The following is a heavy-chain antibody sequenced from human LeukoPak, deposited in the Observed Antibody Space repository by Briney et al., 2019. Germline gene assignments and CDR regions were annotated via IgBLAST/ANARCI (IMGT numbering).Heavy chain of an antibody. CDR3: AALDHGHDY. CDR2: INSVEYST. CDR1: GFTFSSYR. V-gene: IGHV3-74*03. Sequence: GGSLRLSCAASGFTFSSYRMHWGCDDPGKGLGWVSRINSVEYSTKYADSVKGRYTLSRDNTKNTLYLQMNSLRAEDTAVYYCAALDHGHDYWGQGTLVTVSS. J-gene: IGHJ4*02.